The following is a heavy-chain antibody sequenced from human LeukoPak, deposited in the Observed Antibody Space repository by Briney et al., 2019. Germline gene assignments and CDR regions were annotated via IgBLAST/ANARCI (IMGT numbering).Heavy chain of an antibody. CDR1: GGTFSSYA. D-gene: IGHD3-22*01. CDR2: IIPIFGTA. J-gene: IGHJ4*02. CDR3: AAHYYDSSALDY. Sequence: SVNVSCKASGGTFSSYAISWVRQAPGQGLEWMGGIIPIFGTANYAQKFQGRVTITTDESTSTAYMELRSLRSEDTAVYYGAAHYYDSSALDYWGQGTLVTVSS. V-gene: IGHV1-69*05.